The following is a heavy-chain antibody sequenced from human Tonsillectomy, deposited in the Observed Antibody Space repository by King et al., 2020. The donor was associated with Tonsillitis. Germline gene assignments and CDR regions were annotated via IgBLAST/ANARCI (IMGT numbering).Heavy chain of an antibody. CDR3: ARGSLLGIHYFDY. V-gene: IGHV4-39*01. CDR2: IYYSGST. J-gene: IGHJ4*02. CDR1: GGSISSSSYY. Sequence: LQLQESGPGLVKPSETLSLTCTVSGGSISSSSYYWGWIRQPPGKGLEWIGSIYYSGSTYYNPSLKSRVTMSVDTSNNQFSLKLSSVTAADTSVYDCARGSLLGIHYFDYGSQGTLVTVST.